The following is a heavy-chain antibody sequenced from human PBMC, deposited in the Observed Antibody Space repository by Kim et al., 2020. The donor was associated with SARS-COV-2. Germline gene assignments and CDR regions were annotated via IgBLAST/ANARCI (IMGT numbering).Heavy chain of an antibody. CDR3: ARDHQYSGDY. J-gene: IGHJ4*02. D-gene: IGHD5-12*01. CDR1: GDNVSGDSVA. V-gene: IGHV6-1*01. Sequence: SQTLSLTCVISGDNVSGDSVAWNWIRQSPSRGLEWLGRTYYRSKWYNDYAVSVKGRITISPDTSKNQFSLLVNSVTPEDTAVYYCARDHQYSGDYWGQGTLVTVSS. CDR2: TYYRSKWYN.